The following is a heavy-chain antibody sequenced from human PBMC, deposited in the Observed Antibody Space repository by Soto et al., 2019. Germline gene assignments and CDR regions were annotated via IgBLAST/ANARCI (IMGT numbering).Heavy chain of an antibody. J-gene: IGHJ4*02. D-gene: IGHD5-18*01. Sequence: GASVKVSCKASGYTFTSYGISWVRQAPGQGLEWMGWINAYNGNTKYAQKLQGRVTVTTDTSTSTAYMELRSLRSDDTAVYYCARDQAMAQFDYWGQGTLVTVSS. V-gene: IGHV1-18*01. CDR3: ARDQAMAQFDY. CDR2: INAYNGNT. CDR1: GYTFTSYG.